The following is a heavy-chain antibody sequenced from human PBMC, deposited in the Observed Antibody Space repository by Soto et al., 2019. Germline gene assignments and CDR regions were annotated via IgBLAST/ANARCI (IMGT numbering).Heavy chain of an antibody. CDR1: GYTFTSYG. V-gene: IGHV1-18*01. Sequence: ASVKVSCKASGYTFTSYGISWVRQAPGQGLEWMGWISAYNGNTNYAQKLQGRVTMTTDTSTSTAYMELRSLRSDDTAVYFCARESYDFWSGRGAHDAFDIWGQGTMVTVSS. CDR3: ARESYDFWSGRGAHDAFDI. J-gene: IGHJ3*02. CDR2: ISAYNGNT. D-gene: IGHD3-3*01.